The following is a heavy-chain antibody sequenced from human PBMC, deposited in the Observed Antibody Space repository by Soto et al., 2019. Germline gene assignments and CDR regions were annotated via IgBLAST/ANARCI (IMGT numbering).Heavy chain of an antibody. Sequence: SETLSLTCSVSGGSMSEYFWSWIRQSPGKGLEWIGYICYLGSTDYNPSLKSRVTISVDTSKRQFSLRLTSVTAADTAVYYCARDGYDGSGSPYPAYWGPGTQVTVSS. CDR3: ARDGYDGSGSPYPAY. V-gene: IGHV4-59*01. D-gene: IGHD3-10*01. J-gene: IGHJ4*02. CDR2: ICYLGST. CDR1: GGSMSEYF.